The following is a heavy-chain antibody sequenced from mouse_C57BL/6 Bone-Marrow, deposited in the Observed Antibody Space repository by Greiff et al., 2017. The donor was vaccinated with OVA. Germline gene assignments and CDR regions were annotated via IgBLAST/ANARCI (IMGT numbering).Heavy chain of an antibody. V-gene: IGHV14-4*01. CDR2: IDPENGDT. Sequence: EVQLKQSGAELVRPGASVKLSCTASGFNIKDDYMHWVKQRPEQGLEWIGWIDPENGDTEYASKFQGKATITADTSSNTAYLQLSSLTSEDTAVYYCTTPGPYAMDYWGQGTSVTVSS. CDR1: GFNIKDDY. CDR3: TTPGPYAMDY. J-gene: IGHJ4*01.